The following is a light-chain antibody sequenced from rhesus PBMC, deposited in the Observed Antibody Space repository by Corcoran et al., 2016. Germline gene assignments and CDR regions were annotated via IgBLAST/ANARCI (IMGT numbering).Light chain of an antibody. CDR1: QSLLHTYGRTY. CDR3: MQALQTPYS. CDR2: RVS. J-gene: IGKJ2*01. V-gene: IGKV2-70*01. Sequence: DIVMTQTPLSLSVTPGEPASISCRSSQSLLHTYGRTYLHWYLQKPGQPQRLLIYRVSNQFSGVHDRVGGSGSGTDFTLKRLAVEAEDVRTYNSMQALQTPYSFGQGTKVASK.